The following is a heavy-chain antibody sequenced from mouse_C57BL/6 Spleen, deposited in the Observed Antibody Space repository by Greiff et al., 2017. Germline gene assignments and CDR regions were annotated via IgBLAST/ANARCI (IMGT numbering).Heavy chain of an antibody. J-gene: IGHJ4*01. Sequence: EVKLVESGGGLVKPGGSLKLSCAASGFTFSDYGMHWVRQAPEKGLEWVGYISSGSSTIYYADTVKGRFTISRDNAKNTLFLQMTSLRSEDTAMYYCARDGYYLYAMDYWGQGTSVTVSS. CDR2: ISSGSSTI. CDR1: GFTFSDYG. V-gene: IGHV5-17*01. D-gene: IGHD2-3*01. CDR3: ARDGYYLYAMDY.